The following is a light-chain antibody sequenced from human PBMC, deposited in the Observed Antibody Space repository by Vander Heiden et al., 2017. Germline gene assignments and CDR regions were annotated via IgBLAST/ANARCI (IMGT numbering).Light chain of an antibody. Sequence: NLMLTPPHSVSESPRKTVTISCTGSSGSIASNYVQWYQQRPGRAPTLVIYEDNQSPSGVPDRFSGSIDSSSNSASLTISGLKTEDEDYYYCQSFDNIIVVFGGGTKVTVL. J-gene: IGLJ3*02. V-gene: IGLV6-57*02. CDR2: EDN. CDR3: QSFDNIIVV. CDR1: SGSIASNY.